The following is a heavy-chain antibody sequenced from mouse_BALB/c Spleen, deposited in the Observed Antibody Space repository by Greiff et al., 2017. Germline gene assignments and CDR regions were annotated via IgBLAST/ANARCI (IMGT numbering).Heavy chain of an antibody. CDR3: ARTKGSSSLYWYFDV. CDR1: GYTFTSYW. D-gene: IGHD1-1*01. J-gene: IGHJ1*01. V-gene: IGHV1-69*02. Sequence: VQLQQPGAELVKPGASVKLSCKASGYTFTSYWMHWVKQRPGQGLEWIGEIDPSDSYTNYNQKFKGKATLTVDKSSSTAYMQLSSLTSEDSAVYYCARTKGSSSLYWYFDVWGAGTTVTVSS. CDR2: IDPSDSYT.